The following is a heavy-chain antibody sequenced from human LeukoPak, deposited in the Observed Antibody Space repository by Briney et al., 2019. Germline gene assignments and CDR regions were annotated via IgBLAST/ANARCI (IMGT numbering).Heavy chain of an antibody. CDR1: GFTFSDYY. D-gene: IGHD3-22*01. V-gene: IGHV3-11*05. CDR3: ARVYSYDSTGYFDYYFDY. J-gene: IGHJ4*02. Sequence: KPGGSLRLSCAASGFTFSDYYMSWIRQAPGKGLEWVSYITSSSYTNYADSVKGRFTISRDNAKNSLYLQMNSLRAEDTAVYYCARVYSYDSTGYFDYYFDYWRQGTLVTVSS. CDR2: ITSSSYT.